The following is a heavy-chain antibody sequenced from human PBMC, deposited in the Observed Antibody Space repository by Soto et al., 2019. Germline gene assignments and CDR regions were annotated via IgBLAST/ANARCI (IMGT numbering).Heavy chain of an antibody. D-gene: IGHD1-26*01. J-gene: IGHJ3*01. CDR1: GFTFDYYW. V-gene: IGHV3-74*01. Sequence: EVQLVESGGGLVQPGESLRLSCAASGFTFDYYWMHWVRQAPGKGLVWVSRIHSDGTSTTYADSVKGRFTISRDNANNTLSQQMTSLRAEDTAVYYCARGDCGAFDLGGQGTVVTVSS. CDR3: ARGDCGAFDL. CDR2: IHSDGTST.